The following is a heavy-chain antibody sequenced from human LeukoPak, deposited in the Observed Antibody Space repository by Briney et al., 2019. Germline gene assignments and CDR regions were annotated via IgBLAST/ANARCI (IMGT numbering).Heavy chain of an antibody. CDR3: ARALKYNSGYDWGGDY. J-gene: IGHJ4*02. CDR2: ISSSSSYI. CDR1: GFTFSSYS. D-gene: IGHD5-12*01. Sequence: GGSLRLSCAASGFTFSSYSMNWVRQAPGKGLEWVSSISSSSSYIYYADSVRGRFTISRDNAKNSLYMQMNSLRAEDTAVYYCARALKYNSGYDWGGDYWGQGTLVTVSS. V-gene: IGHV3-21*01.